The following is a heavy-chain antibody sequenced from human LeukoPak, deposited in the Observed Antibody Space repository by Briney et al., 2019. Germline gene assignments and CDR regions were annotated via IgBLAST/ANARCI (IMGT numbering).Heavy chain of an antibody. CDR2: IYHSGST. CDR3: AKGGPYYYDSSGYYSFDY. V-gene: IGHV4-4*02. D-gene: IGHD3-22*01. J-gene: IGHJ4*02. CDR1: GGSISSSNW. Sequence: SETLSLTCAVSGGSISSSNWWSWVRQPPGKGLEWIGEIYHSGSTNYNPSLKSRVTISVDKSKNQFSLKLSSVTAADTAVYYCAKGGPYYYDSSGYYSFDYWGQGTLVTVSS.